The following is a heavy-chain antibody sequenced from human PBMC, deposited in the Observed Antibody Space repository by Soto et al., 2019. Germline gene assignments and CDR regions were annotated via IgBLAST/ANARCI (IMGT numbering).Heavy chain of an antibody. CDR2: INQDGSEK. CDR3: SRSLNS. Sequence: GSLRLSCSASGFTFSTYWMDWVRQTPGKGLEWVANINQDGSEKNYVDSVKGRFTISRDNAKNSLYLQMSSLTAEDSALYYCSRSLNSWGQGTLVTVS. CDR1: GFTFSTYW. V-gene: IGHV3-7*01. J-gene: IGHJ4*02.